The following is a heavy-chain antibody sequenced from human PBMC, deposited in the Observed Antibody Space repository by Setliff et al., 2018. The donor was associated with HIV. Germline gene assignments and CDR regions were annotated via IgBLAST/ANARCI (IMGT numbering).Heavy chain of an antibody. CDR3: ELRGVPQQIDLDS. D-gene: IGHD3-10*01. V-gene: IGHV1-46*01. CDR1: VYTFTSYY. J-gene: IGHJ5*01. Sequence: SVKVSCKASVYTFTSYYIHWVRQAPGQGLEWMGRINPSGGSTSYAQKFQGRVTMTRDTSTSKVYMEMSSLRSEDTAMYYCELRGVPQQIDLDSWGHGTLVTVSS. CDR2: INPSGGST.